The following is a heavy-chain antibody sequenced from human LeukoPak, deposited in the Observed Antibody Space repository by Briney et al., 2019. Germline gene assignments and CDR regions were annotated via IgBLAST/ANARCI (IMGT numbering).Heavy chain of an antibody. CDR1: GGSISSTSYY. D-gene: IGHD2-2*01. CDR2: IYYSGTT. V-gene: IGHV4-39*07. J-gene: IGHJ6*03. CDR3: ARDERFNCSGTSCHFYYYYYMDA. Sequence: SETLSLTCTVSGGSISSTSYYWAWIRQPPGKGLEWIGSIYYSGTTYYNPSLKSRVTISVDTSTNQFSLKLTSVTAADTAAYYCARDERFNCSGTSCHFYYYYYMDAWGKGTPVTVSS.